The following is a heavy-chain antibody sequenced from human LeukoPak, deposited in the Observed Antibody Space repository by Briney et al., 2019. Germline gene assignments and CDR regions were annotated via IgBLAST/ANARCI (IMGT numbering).Heavy chain of an antibody. D-gene: IGHD3-22*01. Sequence: SETLSLTCTVSGGSISSSSYYWGWIRQPPGKGLEWIGSIYYSGSTYYNPSLKSRVTISVDTSKNQFSLKLSSVTAADTAVYYCARDHDSSGYYTHWGQGTLVTVSS. J-gene: IGHJ4*02. CDR3: ARDHDSSGYYTH. CDR1: GGSISSSSYY. CDR2: IYYSGST. V-gene: IGHV4-39*02.